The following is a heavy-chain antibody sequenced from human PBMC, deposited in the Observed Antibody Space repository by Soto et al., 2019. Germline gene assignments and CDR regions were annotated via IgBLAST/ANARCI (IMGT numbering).Heavy chain of an antibody. J-gene: IGHJ5*02. CDR3: ARSDVVVGFDP. CDR2: IIPIFGRA. V-gene: IGHV1-69*12. CDR1: GGTFISYA. Sequence: QVQLVQSGAEVKKPGSLVKVSCEASGGTFISYAINWVRQAPGQGLEWMGGIIPIFGRANYAQKSQGRVTITADESTSTAYMELSSLRSEDTAVYYCARSDVVVGFDPWGQGTLVTVSS. D-gene: IGHD2-21*01.